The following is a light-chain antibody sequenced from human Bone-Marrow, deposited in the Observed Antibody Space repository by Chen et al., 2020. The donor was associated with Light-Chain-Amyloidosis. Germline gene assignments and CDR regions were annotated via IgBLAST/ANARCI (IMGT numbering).Light chain of an antibody. Sequence: SYELTHPPSVSVSPGQTGRITCTGDDLPTKYAYWYQQKPGQAPVLVIHRDTERPSGISERFSGSSSGTTATLTISGVQAEDEADYHCQSADSSGTYDVIFGVGTKLTVL. J-gene: IGLJ2*01. CDR2: RDT. V-gene: IGLV3-25*03. CDR3: QSADSSGTYDVI. CDR1: DLPTKY.